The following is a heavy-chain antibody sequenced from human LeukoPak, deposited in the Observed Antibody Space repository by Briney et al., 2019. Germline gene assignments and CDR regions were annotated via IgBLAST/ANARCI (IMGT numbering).Heavy chain of an antibody. Sequence: ASVKVSCKASVYTFTIYDINWVRQATGQGLEWMGWMNPNSGKTGYAQKFQGRVTMTRNTSISTAYMELSSLRSEDTAVYYCARVAGDDAFDIWGQGTMVTVSS. CDR2: MNPNSGKT. J-gene: IGHJ3*02. D-gene: IGHD6-19*01. CDR1: VYTFTIYD. CDR3: ARVAGDDAFDI. V-gene: IGHV1-8*01.